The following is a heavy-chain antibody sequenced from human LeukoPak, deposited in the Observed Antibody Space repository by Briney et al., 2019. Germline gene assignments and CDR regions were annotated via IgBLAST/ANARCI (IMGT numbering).Heavy chain of an antibody. D-gene: IGHD5-24*01. CDR1: GLIFGNYG. V-gene: IGHV3-23*01. J-gene: IGHJ4*02. Sequence: PGGSLRLSCAASGLIFGNYGFSWVRQAPGKGLEWVSAISGRGDNTHYRDSVKGRFTISRDDSKSTLHLQMNSLRAGDTAVYYCARTIEMATISYFDYWGQGTLVTVSS. CDR2: ISGRGDNT. CDR3: ARTIEMATISYFDY.